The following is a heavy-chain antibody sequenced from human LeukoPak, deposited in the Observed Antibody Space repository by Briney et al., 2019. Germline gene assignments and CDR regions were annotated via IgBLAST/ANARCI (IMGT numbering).Heavy chain of an antibody. J-gene: IGHJ5*02. CDR1: GYGFSDVY. CDR2: INPHSGAT. D-gene: IGHD5/OR15-5a*01. V-gene: IGHV1-2*02. CDR3: ATSSSVTHTRDP. Sequence: ASVTVSCKASGYGFSDVYFDWVRRAPGQGLEWMGWINPHSGATNYAQRFQGRVSMDASFDTAYMELSRLTSDDTAVYYCATSSSVTHTRDPWGQGTLVTVSS.